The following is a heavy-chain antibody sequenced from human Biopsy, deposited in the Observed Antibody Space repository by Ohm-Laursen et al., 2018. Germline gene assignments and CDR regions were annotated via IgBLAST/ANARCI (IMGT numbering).Heavy chain of an antibody. CDR1: GTSIITYS. D-gene: IGHD4-17*01. J-gene: IGHJ4*02. V-gene: IGHV4-4*07. Sequence: SETLSLTCSVSGTSIITYSWSWIRQPAGKGLEWIGRIYVSGSTNYNPSLKSRVTMSLDTSESRFSLELASVTAADTAVYYCARDSPSYADYPLDSWGSGILVTVS. CDR2: IYVSGST. CDR3: ARDSPSYADYPLDS.